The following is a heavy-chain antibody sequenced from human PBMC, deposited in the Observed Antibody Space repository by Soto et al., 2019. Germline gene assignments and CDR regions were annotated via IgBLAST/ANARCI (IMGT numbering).Heavy chain of an antibody. J-gene: IGHJ5*02. V-gene: IGHV2-5*02. D-gene: IGHD3-16*01. Sequence: QITLKESGPTLVKPTQTLTLTCTFSGFSLTTRGVGVGWIRQPPGKALECLALIYWDDDKRYSPSLQSRLSITKDTSTNQVVLTMTNVDPVDTATYYCALIPNYYQYDWFDPWGQGTLVSVSS. CDR2: IYWDDDK. CDR3: ALIPNYYQYDWFDP. CDR1: GFSLTTRGVG.